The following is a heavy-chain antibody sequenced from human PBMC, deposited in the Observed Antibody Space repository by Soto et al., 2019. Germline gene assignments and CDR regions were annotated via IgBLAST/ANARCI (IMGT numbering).Heavy chain of an antibody. D-gene: IGHD2-15*01. CDR3: SKGILV. V-gene: IGHV4-31*03. Sequence: SETLSLTCTVSGGSMNSGGYCWNWIRQHPGEGLEWIGCISYGGTTSYNPSLKSRVTISVDTSKNQFSLKLSSVTAADTAVYYCSKGILVWGQGTLVTVSS. J-gene: IGHJ4*02. CDR1: GGSMNSGGYC. CDR2: ISYGGTT.